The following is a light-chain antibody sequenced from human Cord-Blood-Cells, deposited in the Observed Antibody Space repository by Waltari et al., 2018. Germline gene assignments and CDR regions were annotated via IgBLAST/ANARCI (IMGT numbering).Light chain of an antibody. Sequence: DIQMTQSPSPMSASVGDRVTITCRASTSISSWLAWYQQKPGKAPKLLIYKASSLESGVPSRFSGSGSGTEFTLTISSLQPDDFATYYCQQYNSYRTFGQGTKVEIK. V-gene: IGKV1-5*03. CDR3: QQYNSYRT. CDR2: KAS. J-gene: IGKJ1*01. CDR1: TSISSW.